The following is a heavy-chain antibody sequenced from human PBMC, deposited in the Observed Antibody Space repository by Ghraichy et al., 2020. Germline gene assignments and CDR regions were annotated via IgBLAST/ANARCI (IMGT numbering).Heavy chain of an antibody. CDR1: GGSISSYY. V-gene: IGHV4-59*08. D-gene: IGHD1-26*01. CDR3: ARHGNYYDFDAFDI. Sequence: SETLSLTCTVSGGSISSYYWSWIRQPPGKGLEWIGYIYYSGSTNYNPSLKSRVTISVDTSKNQFSLKLSSVTAADTAVYYCARHGNYYDFDAFDIWGQGTMVTVSS. J-gene: IGHJ3*02. CDR2: IYYSGST.